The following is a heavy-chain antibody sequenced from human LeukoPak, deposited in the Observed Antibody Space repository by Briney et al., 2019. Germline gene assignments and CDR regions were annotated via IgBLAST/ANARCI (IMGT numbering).Heavy chain of an antibody. CDR1: GFSFSDTY. CDR3: ATSSFYGQL. CDR2: IATGGYTL. V-gene: IGHV3-11*01. Sequence: GGSLRLSCAASGFSFSDTYMSWIRQAPGKGLEWVAYIATGGYTLDYADSVRGRFTVSRDNAKNSLYLQMNSLRVEDTAVYYCATSSFYGQLWGQGTLVTVSS. J-gene: IGHJ1*01. D-gene: IGHD2/OR15-2a*01.